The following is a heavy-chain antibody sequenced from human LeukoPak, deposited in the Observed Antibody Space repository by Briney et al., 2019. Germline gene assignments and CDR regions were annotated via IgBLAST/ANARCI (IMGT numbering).Heavy chain of an antibody. CDR2: IYYSGST. D-gene: IGHD3-22*01. CDR1: GGSISTSGFY. V-gene: IGHV4-39*01. Sequence: SETLPLTCTVSGGSISTSGFYWGWIRQPPGTGLEWIGTIYYSGSTYYNPSLKSRVTVSVDTSKNQFSLRLTSVTAADTAVYYCARMYYYDSSGHYGYNWFDPWGQGTLVTVSS. CDR3: ARMYYYDSSGHYGYNWFDP. J-gene: IGHJ5*02.